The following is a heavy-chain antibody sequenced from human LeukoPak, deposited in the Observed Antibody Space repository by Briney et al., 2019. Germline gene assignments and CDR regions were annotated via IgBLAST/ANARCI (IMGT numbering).Heavy chain of an antibody. Sequence: SQTLSLTCTVSSGSISSGDYFWRWIRQAPGKGLEWNGYIYYSGSTYYNPSLKSRVTISVDTSKNQFSLKLSSVTAADTAVYYCARLLGYCSSTSCHPDYWGQGTLVTVSS. V-gene: IGHV4-30-4*01. D-gene: IGHD2-2*01. CDR3: ARLLGYCSSTSCHPDY. J-gene: IGHJ4*02. CDR2: IYYSGST. CDR1: SGSISSGDYF.